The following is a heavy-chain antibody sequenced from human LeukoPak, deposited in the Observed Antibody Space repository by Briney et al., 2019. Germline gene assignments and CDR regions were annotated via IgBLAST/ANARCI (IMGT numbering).Heavy chain of an antibody. D-gene: IGHD6-13*01. Sequence: SETLSLTCAVYGGSFSGYYWSWIRQPPGKGLEWIGEINHSGSTNYNPSLKSRVTISVDTSKNQFSLKLSSVTPEDTAVYYCTRVSSWTEEPDTGFDYWGQGTLVTVSS. V-gene: IGHV4-34*01. CDR3: TRVSSWTEEPDTGFDY. J-gene: IGHJ4*02. CDR2: INHSGST. CDR1: GGSFSGYY.